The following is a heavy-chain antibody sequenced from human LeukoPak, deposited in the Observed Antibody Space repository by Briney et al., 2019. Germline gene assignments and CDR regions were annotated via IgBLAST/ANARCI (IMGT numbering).Heavy chain of an antibody. V-gene: IGHV3-66*01. J-gene: IGHJ3*02. CDR1: GFTVSSNY. CDR3: ARGVVPAAIGAFDI. CDR2: IYNGGST. Sequence: GGLRLSCAASGFTVSSNYMSWVRQAPGKGLEWVSVIYNGGSTYYADSVKGRFTISRDNSKNTLYLQMNSLRAEDTAVYYCARGVVPAAIGAFDIWGQGTMVTVSS. D-gene: IGHD2-2*01.